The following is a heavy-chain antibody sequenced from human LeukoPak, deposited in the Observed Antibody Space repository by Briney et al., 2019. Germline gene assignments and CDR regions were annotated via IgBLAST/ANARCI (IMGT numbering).Heavy chain of an antibody. CDR3: AREYYYDSSGYRIGAFDI. J-gene: IGHJ3*02. D-gene: IGHD3-22*01. CDR1: GGSISSYY. V-gene: IGHV4-59*01. Sequence: SETLSLTCTVSGGSISSYYWSRIRQPPGKGLEWIGYIYYSGSTNYNPSLKSRVTISVDTSKNQFSLKLSSVTAADTAVYYCAREYYYDSSGYRIGAFDIWGQGTMVTVSS. CDR2: IYYSGST.